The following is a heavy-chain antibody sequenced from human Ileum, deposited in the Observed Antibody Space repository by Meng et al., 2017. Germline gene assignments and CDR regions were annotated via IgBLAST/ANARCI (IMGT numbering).Heavy chain of an antibody. D-gene: IGHD1-26*01. J-gene: IGHJ3*02. CDR2: INQDTSSR. CDR1: GFPFSNYW. V-gene: IGHV3-7*01. CDR3: THPLIVGAADALDI. Sequence: GESLKIPCAASGFPFSNYWMSWVRQAPGKGLEWVANINQDTSSRDYVPSVKGRFTISRDNAKNSLYLQMNNLRIEDTAVYYCTHPLIVGAADALDIWGPGTMVTVSS.